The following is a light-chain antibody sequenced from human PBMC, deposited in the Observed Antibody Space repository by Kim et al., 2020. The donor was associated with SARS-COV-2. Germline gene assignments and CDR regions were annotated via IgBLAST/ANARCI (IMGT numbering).Light chain of an antibody. CDR2: EAS. V-gene: IGKV1-5*03. CDR3: QQYKTYSLDS. Sequence: ESIGDRVTITCRASQSLSRRLGWYQQRPGKAPNLLIYEASTLETGVPSRFSGSGSGTEFTLTISSLQPDDFATYYCQQYKTYSLDSFGHGTKLEI. CDR1: QSLSRR. J-gene: IGKJ2*03.